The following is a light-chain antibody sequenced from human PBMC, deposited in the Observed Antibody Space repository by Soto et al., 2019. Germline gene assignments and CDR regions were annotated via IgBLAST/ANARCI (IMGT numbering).Light chain of an antibody. CDR2: AAS. CDR3: QQLNSYPPLT. V-gene: IGKV1-9*01. CDR1: QGIRSF. Sequence: IQLTQSPSSLSASVGDRVTITCRASQGIRSFLTWYQQKPGKAPKLLIYAASTLQSGVPSRFSGSGSRTDFTLTISSLQPEDVTTYYCQQLNSYPPLTFGGGTKVEIK. J-gene: IGKJ4*01.